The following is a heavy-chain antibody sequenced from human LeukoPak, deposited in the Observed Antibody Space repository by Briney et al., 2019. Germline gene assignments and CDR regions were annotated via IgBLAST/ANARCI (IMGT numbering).Heavy chain of an antibody. J-gene: IGHJ4*02. V-gene: IGHV1-2*06. Sequence: ASVKVSCKASGYTFTGYYTHWVRQAPGQGLEWMGRINPNSGGTNYAQKFQGRVTMTRDTSISTAYMELSRLRSDDTAVYYCARSGDYDFWSGYFGYWGQGTLVTVSS. CDR1: GYTFTGYY. CDR2: INPNSGGT. D-gene: IGHD3-3*01. CDR3: ARSGDYDFWSGYFGY.